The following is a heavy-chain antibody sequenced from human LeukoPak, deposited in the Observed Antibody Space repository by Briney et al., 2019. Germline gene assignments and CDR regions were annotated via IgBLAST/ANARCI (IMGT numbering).Heavy chain of an antibody. V-gene: IGHV3-48*03. CDR1: GFTFSSYE. J-gene: IGHJ4*02. D-gene: IGHD3-22*01. Sequence: GGSLRLSCAASGFTFSSYEMNWVRQAPGKGLEWVSYISSSGSTIYYADSVKGRFTISRDNAKNSLYLQMNSLRAEDTAVYYCASEAYYYDSSGYYFPGGFDYWGQGTLVTVSS. CDR3: ASEAYYYDSSGYYFPGGFDY. CDR2: ISSSGSTI.